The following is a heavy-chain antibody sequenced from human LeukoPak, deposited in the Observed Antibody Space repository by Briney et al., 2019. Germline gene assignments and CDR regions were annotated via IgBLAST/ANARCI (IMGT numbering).Heavy chain of an antibody. CDR1: GYSFTSYC. Sequence: GESLKISCKGSGYSFTSYCIAWVRQMPGKGREWMGIIYPADSDTGYSPSLQGQVTISADKSISTAYLQWSSLKASDTAIYYCARLGTRSLRAVPGTTEFDYWGQGTLVTVSS. CDR2: IYPADSDT. J-gene: IGHJ4*02. D-gene: IGHD6-19*01. CDR3: ARLGTRSLRAVPGTTEFDY. V-gene: IGHV5-51*01.